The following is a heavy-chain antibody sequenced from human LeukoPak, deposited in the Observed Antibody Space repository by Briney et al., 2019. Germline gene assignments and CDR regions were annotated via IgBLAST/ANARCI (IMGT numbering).Heavy chain of an antibody. CDR2: IYYTGST. Sequence: SESLSLTCTVSGGSISSSSYYWGWIRQPPGKGLGWIGGIYYTGSTYYKPSLKSRVTISVDTSKNQFSLKLSSVTAADTAIYYCAKQGRRMGYDFWSGYRHFDYWGQGTLVTVSS. CDR3: AKQGRRMGYDFWSGYRHFDY. CDR1: GGSISSSSYY. J-gene: IGHJ4*02. V-gene: IGHV4-39*01. D-gene: IGHD3-3*01.